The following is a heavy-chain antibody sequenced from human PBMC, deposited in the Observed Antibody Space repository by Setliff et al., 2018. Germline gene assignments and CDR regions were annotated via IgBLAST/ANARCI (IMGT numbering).Heavy chain of an antibody. CDR2: TIPIFGTT. V-gene: IGHV1-69*05. Sequence: SVKVSCKASGGTFSSYGISWVRQAPGQGLEWMGGTIPIFGTTNYAQKFQGRVTMTTDTSTTTAYMEVRSLRSDDTAVYYCARDRKEIVVKPPAASLDYWGQGTQVTVSS. CDR3: ARDRKEIVVKPPAASLDY. D-gene: IGHD2-2*01. J-gene: IGHJ4*02. CDR1: GGTFSSYG.